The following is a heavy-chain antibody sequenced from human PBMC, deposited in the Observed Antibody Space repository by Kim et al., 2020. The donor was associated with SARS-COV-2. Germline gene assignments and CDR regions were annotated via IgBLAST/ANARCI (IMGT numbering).Heavy chain of an antibody. V-gene: IGHV1-46*01. CDR2: ISPSGGST. Sequence: ASVKVSCKASGYTFTSYYMNWVRQAPGQGLEWMGIISPSGGSTSYSQNFQKKITMTRDTATSTVYMILNTLRSEDTAVYYCARSYCSDDSCYSEDYYYYGMDVWGQGTTVTVSS. J-gene: IGHJ6*02. CDR1: GYTFTSYY. D-gene: IGHD2-15*01. CDR3: ARSYCSDDSCYSEDYYYYGMDV.